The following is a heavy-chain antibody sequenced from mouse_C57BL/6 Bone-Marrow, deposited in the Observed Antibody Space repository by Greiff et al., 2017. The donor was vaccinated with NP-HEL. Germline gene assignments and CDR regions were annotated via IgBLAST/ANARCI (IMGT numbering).Heavy chain of an antibody. J-gene: IGHJ2*01. Sequence: VKLQESGAELVRPGASVKLSCKASGYTFTDYYINWVKQRPGQGLEWIARIYPGSGNTYYNEKFKGKATLTAEKSSSTAYMQLSSLTSEDSAVYFCATQGLLLRRDYFDYWGQGTTLTVSS. D-gene: IGHD1-1*01. CDR2: IYPGSGNT. V-gene: IGHV1-76*01. CDR3: ATQGLLLRRDYFDY. CDR1: GYTFTDYY.